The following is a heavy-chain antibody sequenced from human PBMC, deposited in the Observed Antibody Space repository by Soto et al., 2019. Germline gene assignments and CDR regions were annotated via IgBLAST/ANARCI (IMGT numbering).Heavy chain of an antibody. Sequence: GASVKVSCKASGGTFSSYAISWVRQAPGQGLEWMGGIIPIFGTANYAQKFQGRVTITADESTSTAYMELSSLRSEDTAVYYCASPKRGVVTELYPPYYYYYGMDVWGQGTTVTVSS. CDR1: GGTFSSYA. J-gene: IGHJ6*02. CDR3: ASPKRGVVTELYPPYYYYYGMDV. CDR2: IIPIFGTA. V-gene: IGHV1-69*13. D-gene: IGHD2-15*01.